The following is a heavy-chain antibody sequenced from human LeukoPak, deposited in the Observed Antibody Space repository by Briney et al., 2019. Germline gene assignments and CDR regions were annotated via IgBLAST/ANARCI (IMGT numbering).Heavy chain of an antibody. J-gene: IGHJ4*02. V-gene: IGHV3-11*03. CDR3: AKILRGYSYGGFDY. CDR2: ISTSSSYT. CDR1: GFTFSDYS. Sequence: GGSLRLSCAASGFTFSDYSMSWIRQAPGKGLEWVSYISTSSSYTYYRDSVKGRFTISRDNSKNTVDLQMNSLRAEDTAVYYCAKILRGYSYGGFDYWGQGTLVPVSS. D-gene: IGHD5-18*01.